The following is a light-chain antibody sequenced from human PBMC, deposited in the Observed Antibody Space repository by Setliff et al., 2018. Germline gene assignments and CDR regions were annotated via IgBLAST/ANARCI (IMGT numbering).Light chain of an antibody. CDR3: SSYAGSNHFV. Sequence: QSALAQPAAVSGSPGQSITISCAGSSSDVGGYNYVSWYQQHPGKAPKLMIYEVTKRPSGVSDRFSGSKSGNTASLTISGLQAEDEADYYCSSYAGSNHFVFGTGTKVTVL. V-gene: IGLV2-14*03. CDR2: EVT. J-gene: IGLJ1*01. CDR1: SSDVGGYNY.